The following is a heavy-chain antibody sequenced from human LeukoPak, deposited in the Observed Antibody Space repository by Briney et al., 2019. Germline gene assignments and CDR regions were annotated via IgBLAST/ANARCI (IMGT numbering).Heavy chain of an antibody. J-gene: IGHJ4*02. D-gene: IGHD6-13*01. V-gene: IGHV3-48*04. Sequence: GGSLRLSCEASGFAFSIYRMNWVRQAPGKGLEWISYIHLSGTPTHYADPVKGRFSISRDNAKNSLYLQMNSLRAEDTAVYYCARGLGVAAAGTSAYWGQGTLVTVSS. CDR2: IHLSGTPT. CDR1: GFAFSIYR. CDR3: ARGLGVAAAGTSAY.